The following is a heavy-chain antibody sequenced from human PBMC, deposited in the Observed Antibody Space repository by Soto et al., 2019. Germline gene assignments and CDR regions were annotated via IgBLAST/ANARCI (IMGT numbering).Heavy chain of an antibody. V-gene: IGHV1-69*13. J-gene: IGHJ4*02. CDR2: IIPIFGTA. Sequence: ASVKVSCKASGGTFSSYPISWVRQAPGQGLEWMGGIIPIFGTANYAQKFQGRVTITADESTSTAYMELSSLRSEDTAVYYCATVGGMAGFDWLLSSLDYWGQGTLVTVSS. D-gene: IGHD3-9*01. CDR3: ATVGGMAGFDWLLSSLDY. CDR1: GGTFSSYP.